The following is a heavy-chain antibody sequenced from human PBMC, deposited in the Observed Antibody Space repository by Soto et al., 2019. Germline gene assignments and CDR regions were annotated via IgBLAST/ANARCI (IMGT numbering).Heavy chain of an antibody. Sequence: ASVKVSCKASGYTFTYRYLHWVRQAPGQGLEWMGWITPVNGNTNYAQKFQGRVTITRDRSASTAYMELSSLRSEDTAVYYCASRSGSLFIDYWGQGTLVTVSS. J-gene: IGHJ4*02. V-gene: IGHV1-45*02. D-gene: IGHD1-26*01. CDR2: ITPVNGNT. CDR1: GYTFTYRY. CDR3: ASRSGSLFIDY.